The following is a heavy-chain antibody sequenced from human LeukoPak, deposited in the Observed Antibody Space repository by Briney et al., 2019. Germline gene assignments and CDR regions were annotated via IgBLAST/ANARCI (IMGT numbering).Heavy chain of an antibody. CDR3: ARENCGGDCYSSPFDY. J-gene: IGHJ4*02. CDR2: ISAYNGNT. CDR1: GYTFTSYG. V-gene: IGHV1-18*01. D-gene: IGHD2-21*02. Sequence: ASVTVSCKASGYTFTSYGISWVRQAPGQGLEGMGWISAYNGNTNYAQKLQGRVTMTTDTSTSTAYMELRSLRSDDTAVYYCARENCGGDCYSSPFDYWGQGTLVTVSS.